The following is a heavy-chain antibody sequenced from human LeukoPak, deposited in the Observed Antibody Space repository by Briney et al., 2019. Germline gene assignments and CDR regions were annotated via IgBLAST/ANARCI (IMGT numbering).Heavy chain of an antibody. CDR2: IYSGGST. Sequence: PGGSLRLSCAASGFTVSSNYMSWVRQAPGKGLEWVSVIYSGGSTYYADSVKGRFTISRDNSKNTLYLQMNSLRAEDTAVYYCARDLGYYDSSGYYYSYSQHWGQGTLVTVSS. V-gene: IGHV3-53*01. D-gene: IGHD3-22*01. CDR3: ARDLGYYDSSGYYYSYSQH. J-gene: IGHJ1*01. CDR1: GFTVSSNY.